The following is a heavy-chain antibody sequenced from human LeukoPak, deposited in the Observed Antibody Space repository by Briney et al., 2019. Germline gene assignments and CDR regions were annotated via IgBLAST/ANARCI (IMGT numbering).Heavy chain of an antibody. CDR2: INNDDVYT. D-gene: IGHD3-3*01. CDR3: TKDMIRAIFGQGYYHYYGMDV. CDR1: GFTFSDYY. Sequence: GGSLRLSCAGSGFTFSDYYMSWIRQAPGKGLEWISYINNDDVYTNYADSVKGRFTVSRDNRKKSLHLQMNSLRPEDTALYYCTKDMIRAIFGQGYYHYYGMDVWGQGTTVTVSS. J-gene: IGHJ6*02. V-gene: IGHV3-11*05.